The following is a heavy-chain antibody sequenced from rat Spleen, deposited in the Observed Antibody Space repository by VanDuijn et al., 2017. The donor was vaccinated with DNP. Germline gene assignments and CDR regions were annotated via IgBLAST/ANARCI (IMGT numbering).Heavy chain of an antibody. V-gene: IGHV5S10*01. J-gene: IGHJ2*01. CDR2: ILYDGDRT. Sequence: EVQLVESGGGLVQPGRSLKLSCAASGFAFSDYNMAWVRQVPKKGLEWVATILYDGDRTYYRDSVKGRFTISRDNAKSTLYLEMDSLRSDDTATYYCIIHGTGPLFDYWGQGVMVTVSS. CDR1: GFAFSDYN. D-gene: IGHD5-1*01. CDR3: IIHGTGPLFDY.